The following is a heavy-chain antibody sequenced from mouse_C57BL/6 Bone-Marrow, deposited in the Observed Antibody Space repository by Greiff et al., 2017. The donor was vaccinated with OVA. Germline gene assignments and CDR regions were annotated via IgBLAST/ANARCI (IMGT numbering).Heavy chain of an antibody. CDR2: IDPANGNT. Sequence: VQLQQSVAELVRPGASVKLSCTASGFNIKNTYMPWVKQRPEQGLEWIGRIDPANGNTKYAPKFQGKATITADTSSNTAYLQLSSLTSEDTAIYYCARMDYWGQGTSVTVSS. J-gene: IGHJ4*01. CDR3: ARMDY. V-gene: IGHV14-3*01. CDR1: GFNIKNTY.